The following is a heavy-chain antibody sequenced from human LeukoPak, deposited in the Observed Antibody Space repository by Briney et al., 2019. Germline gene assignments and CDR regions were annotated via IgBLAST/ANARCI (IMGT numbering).Heavy chain of an antibody. D-gene: IGHD6-13*01. CDR1: GFSYSGYW. CDR3: AREWQGGIAAAGTRIEGDY. J-gene: IGHJ4*02. CDR2: INEDGSEK. V-gene: IGHV3-7*01. Sequence: GGSLRLSCAVSGFSYSGYWMTWVRQAPGKGREGVANINEDGSEKNYVDSVKGRFTISRDNAENSLFLQMNSLRVEDTAVYYCAREWQGGIAAAGTRIEGDYWGQGTLVAVSS.